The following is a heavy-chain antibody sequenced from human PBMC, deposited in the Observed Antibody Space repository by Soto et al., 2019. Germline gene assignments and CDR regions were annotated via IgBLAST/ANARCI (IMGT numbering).Heavy chain of an antibody. D-gene: IGHD2-21*02. CDR1: GFTFDEYA. CDR3: VKEVVVTAIPGSYYFDY. J-gene: IGHJ4*02. V-gene: IGHV3-9*01. Sequence: GGSLRLSCAASGFTFDEYAMHWVRQPPGKGLEWVSSINWNSGSIGYADSVKGRFTISRDNSKNTLYLQMSSLRAEDTAVYYCVKEVVVTAIPGSYYFDYWGQGTLVTVSS. CDR2: INWNSGSI.